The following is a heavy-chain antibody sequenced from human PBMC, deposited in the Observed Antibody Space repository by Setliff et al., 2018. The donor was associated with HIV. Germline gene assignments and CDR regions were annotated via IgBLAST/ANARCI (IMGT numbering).Heavy chain of an antibody. D-gene: IGHD1-26*01. CDR2: INHSGST. CDR3: ARGARLLAAYSDRWDYFYMAV. J-gene: IGHJ6*03. V-gene: IGHV4-34*01. CDR1: ETFTDYY. Sequence: SETLSLTCPLQETFTDYYWIWIRQPPGKGLEWIGEINHSGSTHYNPSLKSRFIISVDTSKNQFSLKVNSMTAADTAVYYCARGARLLAAYSDRWDYFYMAVWGKGTTVTVSS.